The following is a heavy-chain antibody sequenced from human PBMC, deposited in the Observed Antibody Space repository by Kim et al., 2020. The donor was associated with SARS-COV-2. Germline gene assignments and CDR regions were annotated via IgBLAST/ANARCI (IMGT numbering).Heavy chain of an antibody. V-gene: IGHV3-30-3*01. J-gene: IGHJ4*02. CDR2: ISYDGSNK. CDR1: GFTFSSYA. Sequence: GGSLRLSCAASGFTFSSYAMHWVRQAPGKGLEWVAVISYDGSNKYYADSVKGRFTISRDNSKNTLYLQMNSLRAEDTAVYYCARSQAGYSSSWYVGFDYWGQGTLVTVSS. D-gene: IGHD6-13*01. CDR3: ARSQAGYSSSWYVGFDY.